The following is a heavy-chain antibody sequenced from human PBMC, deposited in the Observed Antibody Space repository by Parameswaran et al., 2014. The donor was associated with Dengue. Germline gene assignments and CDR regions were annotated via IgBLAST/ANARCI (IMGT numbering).Heavy chain of an antibody. Sequence: AISSARWIRQPPGKGLEWIGYIHYSGRTNYNPSLKSRVTISVDTSKKQFSLNLSSVTAADTAVYFCTRVRDDFWSGFGYYYYMDVWGKGTTVTVSS. CDR2: IHYSGRT. CDR1: AISSA. J-gene: IGHJ6*03. CDR3: TRVRDDFWSGFGYYYYMDV. V-gene: IGHV4-59*01. D-gene: IGHD3-3*01.